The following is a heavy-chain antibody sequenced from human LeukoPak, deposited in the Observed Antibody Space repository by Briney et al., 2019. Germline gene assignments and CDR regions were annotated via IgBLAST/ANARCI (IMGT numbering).Heavy chain of an antibody. Sequence: PGGSLRLSCAASGFTFNDYAMHWVRQAPGKGLEWVSGISYNSDTIYYADSVKGRFTISRDNAKNPLYLQMNSLRAEDTALYYCAKDYCGGDWYFGWYFDLWGRGTLVTVSS. D-gene: IGHD2-21*02. CDR2: ISYNSDTI. J-gene: IGHJ2*01. CDR3: AKDYCGGDWYFGWYFDL. CDR1: GFTFNDYA. V-gene: IGHV3-9*01.